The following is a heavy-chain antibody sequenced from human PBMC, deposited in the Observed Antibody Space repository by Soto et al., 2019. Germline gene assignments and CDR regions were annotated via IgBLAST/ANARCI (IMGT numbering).Heavy chain of an antibody. D-gene: IGHD6-13*01. CDR3: ARAAMGGSSWPFDY. CDR1: SADIGSTTW. CDR2: IYHSGST. V-gene: IGHV4-4*02. Sequence: TRSLTCAGRSADIGSTTWRREFGQPPGKGLEWIGEIYHSGSTNYNPPLKSRVTISVDKSKNQFSLKLSSVTAADTAVYYCARAAMGGSSWPFDYWGQG. J-gene: IGHJ4*02.